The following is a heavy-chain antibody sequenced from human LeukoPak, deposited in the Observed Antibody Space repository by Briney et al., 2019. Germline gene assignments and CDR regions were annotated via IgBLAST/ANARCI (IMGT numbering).Heavy chain of an antibody. CDR3: ARALYDILTGYYIDY. D-gene: IGHD3-9*01. Sequence: PGGSLRLSCAASKFTFSDYSMSWVRQAPGKGLEWVSSISSIRNYIYYADSVKGRFTVSRDNAKNSLYLQMNSLRDEDTAVYYCARALYDILTGYYIDYWGQGTLVTVSS. V-gene: IGHV3-21*01. CDR1: KFTFSDYS. CDR2: ISSIRNYI. J-gene: IGHJ4*02.